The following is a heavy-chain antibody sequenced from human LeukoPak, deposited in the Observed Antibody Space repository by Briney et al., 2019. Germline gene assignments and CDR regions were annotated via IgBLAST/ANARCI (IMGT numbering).Heavy chain of an antibody. CDR2: ISSDSDYE. J-gene: IGHJ4*02. D-gene: IGHD1-14*01. Sequence: GESLRLSCVASGFTFSTFTMSWVRQAPGQGLEWVSSISSDSDYEYYADSVKGRFTISRDDASNSLFLQINNLRAEDTAVYFCARDHVSELCRLDFWGLGTLVTVSS. V-gene: IGHV3-21*01. CDR1: GFTFSTFT. CDR3: ARDHVSELCRLDF.